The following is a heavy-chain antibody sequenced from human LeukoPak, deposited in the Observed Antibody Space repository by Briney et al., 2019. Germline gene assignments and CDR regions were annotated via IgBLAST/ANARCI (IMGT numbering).Heavy chain of an antibody. J-gene: IGHJ5*02. CDR2: INHSGST. CDR3: ARGLKKDNVVVQRYCSSTSCLRGLRNWFDT. CDR1: GGSFSGYY. Sequence: PSETLSLTCAVYGGSFSGYYWSWIRQPPGKGLEWIGEINHSGSTNYNPSLKSRVTISVDTSKNQFSLKLSSVTAADTAVYYCARGLKKDNVVVQRYCSSTSCLRGLRNWFDTWGQGTLGTVSS. V-gene: IGHV4-34*01. D-gene: IGHD2-2*01.